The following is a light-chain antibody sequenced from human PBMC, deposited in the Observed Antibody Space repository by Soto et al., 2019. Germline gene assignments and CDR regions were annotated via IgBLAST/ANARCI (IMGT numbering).Light chain of an antibody. CDR1: SSDVGDYIS. J-gene: IGLJ1*01. V-gene: IGLV2-14*01. CDR3: TSYTSSTTLYV. Sequence: SVMSEPASVSRSPGQSISISCTGPSSDVGDYISVSWFQQHPGKAPKLMIYEVSNRPSGVSNRFSGSKSANTASLTISGLQAEDEADYYCTSYTSSTTLYVFGTGTKVTVL. CDR2: EVS.